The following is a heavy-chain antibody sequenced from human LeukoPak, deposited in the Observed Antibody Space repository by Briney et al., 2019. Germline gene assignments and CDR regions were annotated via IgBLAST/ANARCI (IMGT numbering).Heavy chain of an antibody. V-gene: IGHV3-33*08. CDR3: ARGASSGSYKHPIDY. CDR2: IWYDGSNK. CDR1: GLTFSNYA. J-gene: IGHJ4*02. D-gene: IGHD1-26*01. Sequence: HPGGSLRLSCAASGLTFSNYAMSWVRQAPGKGLDWVAVIWYDGSNKFYADSVKGRFTISRDNSKNTLFLQMNSLGAEDTAVYYCARGASSGSYKHPIDYWGQGTLVTVSS.